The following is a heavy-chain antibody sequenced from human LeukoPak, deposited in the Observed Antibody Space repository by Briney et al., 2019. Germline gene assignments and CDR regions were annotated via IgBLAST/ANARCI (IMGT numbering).Heavy chain of an antibody. Sequence: GGSLRLSCAASGFTFSDYYMSWVRQAPGKGLEWVGRIKSKTDGETTDYAAPVKGRFTISRDDSKNTLYLQMNSLKTEDTAVYYCTTELTMVRGVIRAFDIWGQGTMVTVSS. CDR1: GFTFSDYY. J-gene: IGHJ3*02. D-gene: IGHD3-10*01. V-gene: IGHV3-15*01. CDR3: TTELTMVRGVIRAFDI. CDR2: IKSKTDGETT.